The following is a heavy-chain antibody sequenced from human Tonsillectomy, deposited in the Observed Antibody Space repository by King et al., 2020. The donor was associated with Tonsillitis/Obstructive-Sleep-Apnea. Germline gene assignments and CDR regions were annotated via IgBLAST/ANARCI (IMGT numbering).Heavy chain of an antibody. J-gene: IGHJ4*02. D-gene: IGHD3-3*01. V-gene: IGHV4-39*01. CDR2: IYYSGST. CDR3: ARLAYEFWSGYNFDY. Sequence: QLQESGPGLVKPSETLSLTCSVSGGSISSSSYYWGWIRQPPGKGLEWIGSIYYSGSTYYNPSRKSRATISVDTSKNQFSLKLSSVTAADTAVYFCARLAYEFWSGYNFDYWGQEALVTVSS. CDR1: GGSISSSSYY.